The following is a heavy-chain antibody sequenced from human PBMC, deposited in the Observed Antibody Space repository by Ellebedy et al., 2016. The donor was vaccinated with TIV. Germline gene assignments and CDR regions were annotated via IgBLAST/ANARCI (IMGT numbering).Heavy chain of an antibody. V-gene: IGHV1-18*04. Sequence: AASVKVSCKASGYTFTTYGISWVRQAPGQGLAWMGWISAYNGNTDYAQKLQGRVTMTTDTSTSTAYMELRSLRSDDTAVYYCARDDYYHSSGYYYFYWGQGTLVTVSS. CDR1: GYTFTTYG. CDR2: ISAYNGNT. CDR3: ARDDYYHSSGYYYFY. D-gene: IGHD3-22*01. J-gene: IGHJ4*02.